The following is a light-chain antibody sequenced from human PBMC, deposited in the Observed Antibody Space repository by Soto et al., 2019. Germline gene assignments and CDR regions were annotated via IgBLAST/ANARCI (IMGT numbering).Light chain of an antibody. V-gene: IGLV2-23*01. J-gene: IGLJ2*01. CDR2: EGS. Sequence: QSALTQPASVSGSPGQSITISCTGTSSEVGGYNLVSWYQQHPGKAPKLMIYEGSKRPSGVSNRFSGSKSGNTASLTISGLQAEDEADYYCCSYASSSTLYVVFGGGTQLTVL. CDR1: SSEVGGYNL. CDR3: CSYASSSTLYVV.